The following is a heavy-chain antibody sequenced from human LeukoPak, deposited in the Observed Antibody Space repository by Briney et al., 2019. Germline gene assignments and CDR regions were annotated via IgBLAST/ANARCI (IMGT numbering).Heavy chain of an antibody. CDR1: GFTFSSYA. J-gene: IGHJ4*02. CDR2: ISGSGGST. V-gene: IGHV3-23*01. D-gene: IGHD4-17*01. Sequence: GGCLRLSCAASGFTFSSYAMSWVCHTPGKGLGWVSPISGSGGSTYYADSVKGRFTISRDNSKNTLYLQMNNLRAEDTAVYYCAKEVALDYGDSGGFDYWGQGTLVTVSS. CDR3: AKEVALDYGDSGGFDY.